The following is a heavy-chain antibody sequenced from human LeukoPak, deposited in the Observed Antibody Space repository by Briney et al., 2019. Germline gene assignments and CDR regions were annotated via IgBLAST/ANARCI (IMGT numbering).Heavy chain of an antibody. Sequence: SQTPSLTCTVSGGSISSGSYYWNWIRQPAGKELESIGRIYSSGSTNYNPSLKSRVTISVDTSKNQFSLKLSSVTAADTAVYYCAREPLYCSSISCYGWFDPWGQGTLVTVSS. CDR2: IYSSGST. CDR1: GGSISSGSYY. V-gene: IGHV4-61*02. D-gene: IGHD2-2*01. J-gene: IGHJ5*02. CDR3: AREPLYCSSISCYGWFDP.